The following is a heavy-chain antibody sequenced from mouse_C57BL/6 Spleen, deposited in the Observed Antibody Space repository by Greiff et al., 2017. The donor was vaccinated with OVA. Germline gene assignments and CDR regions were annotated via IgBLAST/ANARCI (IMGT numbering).Heavy chain of an antibody. CDR3: ARSEGYVGYYPYAMDY. CDR1: GYAFSSSW. Sequence: VQGVESGPELVKPGASVKISCKASGYAFSSSWMNWVKQRPGKGLEWIGRIYPGDGDTNYNGKFKGKATLTADKSSSTAYMQLSSLTSEDSAVYFCARSEGYVGYYPYAMDYWGQGTSVTVSS. V-gene: IGHV1-82*01. J-gene: IGHJ4*01. D-gene: IGHD2-3*01. CDR2: IYPGDGDT.